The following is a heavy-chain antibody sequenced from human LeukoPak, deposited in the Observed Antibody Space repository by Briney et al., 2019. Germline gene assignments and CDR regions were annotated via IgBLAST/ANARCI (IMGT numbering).Heavy chain of an antibody. J-gene: IGHJ5*02. D-gene: IGHD2-2*01. Sequence: PSQTLSLTCAISGVSVSSNSVTWNWIRQSPSRGLEWLGRTYYRSTWYNDYAVSVRGRITVNPDTSKNQFSLHLNSVTPEDTAVYYCARRLTQYDCFDPWGQGILVTVSS. V-gene: IGHV6-1*01. CDR2: TYYRSTWYN. CDR3: ARRLTQYDCFDP. CDR1: GVSVSSNSVT.